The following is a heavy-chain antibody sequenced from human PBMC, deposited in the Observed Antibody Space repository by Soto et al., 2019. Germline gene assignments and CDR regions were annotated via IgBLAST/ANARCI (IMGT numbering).Heavy chain of an antibody. CDR3: AGEGYSYGSVFDY. CDR1: GGSFSGYY. D-gene: IGHD5-18*01. V-gene: IGHV4-34*01. CDR2: INHSGST. J-gene: IGHJ4*02. Sequence: PSETLSLTCAVYGGSFSGYYWSWIRQPPGKGLEWIGEINHSGSTNYNPSLKSRVTISVDTSKNQFSLKLSSVTAADTAVYYCAGEGYSYGSVFDYWGQGTLVTVS.